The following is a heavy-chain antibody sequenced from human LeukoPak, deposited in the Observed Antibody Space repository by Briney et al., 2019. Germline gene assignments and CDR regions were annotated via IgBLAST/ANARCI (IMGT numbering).Heavy chain of an antibody. CDR3: ARTPEVYYPYYFDY. CDR2: ISGSGDRT. J-gene: IGHJ4*02. CDR1: GFTFSSYA. D-gene: IGHD3-10*01. Sequence: HPGGSLRLSCAAFGFTFSSYAISWVRQAPGKGLEWVSGISGSGDRTNYADSVKGRFTISRDNAKNSLYLQMNSLRAEDTALYYCARTPEVYYPYYFDYWGQGTLVTVSS. V-gene: IGHV3-23*01.